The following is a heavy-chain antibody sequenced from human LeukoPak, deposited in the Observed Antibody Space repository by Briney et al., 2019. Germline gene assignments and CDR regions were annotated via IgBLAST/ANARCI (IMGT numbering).Heavy chain of an antibody. V-gene: IGHV4-31*03. CDR2: IHYSGDT. Sequence: PSETLSLTCTVSGGSISSGGYYWSSIRQHPGKGLGWIGYIHYSGDTYYSPSLKSRLTISVDTSKNQFSLRLRSVAAADTAVYYCARVVAYDSTGYYLYYFDYWGQGALVTVAA. J-gene: IGHJ4*02. CDR1: GGSISSGGYY. CDR3: ARVVAYDSTGYYLYYFDY. D-gene: IGHD3-22*01.